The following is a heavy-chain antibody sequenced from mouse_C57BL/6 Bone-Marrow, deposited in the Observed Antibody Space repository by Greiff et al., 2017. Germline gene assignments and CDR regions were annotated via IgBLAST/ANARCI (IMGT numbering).Heavy chain of an antibody. V-gene: IGHV1-81*01. J-gene: IGHJ3*01. Sequence: VQLQQSGAELARPGASVKLSCKASGYTFTSYGISWVKQSTGQGLEWIGEIYPRSGNTYYNEKFKGKATLTADKSSSTAYMELRSLTSEDSAVSFCASPEYYGSSFAYWGQGTLVTVSA. CDR3: ASPEYYGSSFAY. D-gene: IGHD1-1*01. CDR2: IYPRSGNT. CDR1: GYTFTSYG.